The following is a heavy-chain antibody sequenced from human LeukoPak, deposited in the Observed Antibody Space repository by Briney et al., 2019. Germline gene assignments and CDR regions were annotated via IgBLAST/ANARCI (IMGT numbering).Heavy chain of an antibody. CDR2: INHSGST. Sequence: SETLSLTCAVYGGSFSGYYWSWIRQPPGKGLEWIGEINHSGSTNYNPSLKSRVTISVDTSKNQFSLKLSSVTAADTAVYYCARHRDGYNSFDYWGQGTLVTVSS. V-gene: IGHV4-34*01. J-gene: IGHJ4*02. D-gene: IGHD5-24*01. CDR1: GGSFSGYY. CDR3: ARHRDGYNSFDY.